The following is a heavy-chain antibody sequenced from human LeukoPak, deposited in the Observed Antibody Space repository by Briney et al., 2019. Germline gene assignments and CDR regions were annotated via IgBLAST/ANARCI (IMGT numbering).Heavy chain of an antibody. D-gene: IGHD6-19*01. Sequence: SETLSLTCTVSGGSISSYYWSWIRQPPGKGLEWIGYIYYSGSTNYNPSLKSRVTISVDTSKNQFSLKLSSVTAADTAVYYCARHSREQWLVVDYWGQGTLVTVSS. CDR2: IYYSGST. V-gene: IGHV4-59*08. CDR1: GGSISSYY. J-gene: IGHJ4*02. CDR3: ARHSREQWLVVDY.